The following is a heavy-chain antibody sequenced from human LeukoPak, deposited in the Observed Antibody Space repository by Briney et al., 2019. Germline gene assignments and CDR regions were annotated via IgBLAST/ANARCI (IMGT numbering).Heavy chain of an antibody. CDR3: AKGGGFDWLNYYYMDV. Sequence: GGSLRLSCAASGFTFSADWMNWVRQAPGKGLEWVANINQDESKKYYVDSVKGRFTISRDNAKNSLYLQMSSLRAEDTAVYYCAKGGGFDWLNYYYMDVWGKGTTVIISS. J-gene: IGHJ6*03. CDR1: GFTFSADW. D-gene: IGHD3-9*01. V-gene: IGHV3-7*03. CDR2: INQDESKK.